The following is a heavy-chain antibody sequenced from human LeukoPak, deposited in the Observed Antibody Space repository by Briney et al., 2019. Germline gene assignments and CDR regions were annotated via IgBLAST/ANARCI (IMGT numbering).Heavy chain of an antibody. CDR2: INHSGST. CDR3: ARRLSGNSGFDY. V-gene: IGHV4-34*01. CDR1: GGSFSGYY. Sequence: SETLSLTCAVYGGSFSGYYWSWIRQPPGKGLEWIGEINHSGSTNYNPSLKSRVTISVDTSKNQFSLKLSSVTAADTAVYYCARRLSGNSGFDYWGQGTLVTVSS. J-gene: IGHJ4*02. D-gene: IGHD4-23*01.